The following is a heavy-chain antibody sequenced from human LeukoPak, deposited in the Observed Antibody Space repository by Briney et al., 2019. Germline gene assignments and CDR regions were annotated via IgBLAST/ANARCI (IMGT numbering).Heavy chain of an antibody. CDR2: ISSGGGST. V-gene: IGHV3-23*01. Sequence: GGSLRLSCAASGFTFSSYAMSWVRQAPGKGLEWVSAISSGGGSTFYADSVKGRFIISRDNSKNTLYLQMNSLRAEDTAVYYCAKVLRVSWYFDLWGRGTLVTVSS. CDR1: GFTFSSYA. CDR3: AKVLRVSWYFDL. D-gene: IGHD2-21*01. J-gene: IGHJ2*01.